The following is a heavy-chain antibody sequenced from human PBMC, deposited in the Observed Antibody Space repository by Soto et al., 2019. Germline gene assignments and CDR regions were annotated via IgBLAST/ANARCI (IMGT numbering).Heavy chain of an antibody. CDR2: IIPIPGTA. D-gene: IGHD2-2*01. J-gene: IGHJ6*02. CDR3: ARSQGSSTSLEIYFYYYYGMDV. CDR1: GGTFGSYA. Sequence: QVQLVQSGAEVKKPGSSVKVSCKASGGTFGSYAISWVRQAPGQGLEWMGGIIPIPGTANYAQKFQGRVTIAADESTSPAYMELSSLRSDDTAVYYCARSQGSSTSLEIYFYYYYGMDVWGQGTTVTVSS. V-gene: IGHV1-69*01.